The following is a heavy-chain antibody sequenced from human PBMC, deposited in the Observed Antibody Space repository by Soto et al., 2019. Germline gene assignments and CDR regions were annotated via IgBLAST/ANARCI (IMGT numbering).Heavy chain of an antibody. CDR1: GYSFTSYW. D-gene: IGHD5-18*01. CDR2: IYPGDSDT. J-gene: IGHJ4*02. Sequence: PAESLTISCKGSGYSFTSYWIGWVRQMPGKGLEWMGIIYPGDSDTRYSPSFQGQVTISADKSISTAYLQWSSLKASDTAMYYCARRADTAMAYYFDYWGQGTVETVSS. CDR3: ARRADTAMAYYFDY. V-gene: IGHV5-51*01.